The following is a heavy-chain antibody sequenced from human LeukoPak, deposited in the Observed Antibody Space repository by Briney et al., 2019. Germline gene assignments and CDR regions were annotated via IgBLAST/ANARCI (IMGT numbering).Heavy chain of an antibody. Sequence: SETLSLTCAVSGGSISSNSYYWGWIRQPPGKGLEWVGSISHRGSTYYNPSLRSRITISLDRSKQKFSLRLTSVTAADTAVYYCARDSYRSSLAYYYYMDVWGKGTTVTISS. V-gene: IGHV4-39*07. J-gene: IGHJ6*03. CDR3: ARDSYRSSLAYYYYMDV. CDR1: GGSISSNSYY. D-gene: IGHD6-13*01. CDR2: ISHRGST.